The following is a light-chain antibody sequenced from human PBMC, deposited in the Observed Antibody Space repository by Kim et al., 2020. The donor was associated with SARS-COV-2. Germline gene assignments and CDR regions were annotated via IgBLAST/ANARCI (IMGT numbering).Light chain of an antibody. CDR1: QSLVHSDGNTY. Sequence: DVVMTQSPLSLPVTLGQPASISCGSSQSLVHSDGNTYLSWFQQRPGQSPRRLIYKVSDRDSGAPDRFSGSGSGTDFTLKISRVEAEDVGVYYCMQGTHWPYTFGQGTKLEI. CDR3: MQGTHWPYT. V-gene: IGKV2-30*02. CDR2: KVS. J-gene: IGKJ2*01.